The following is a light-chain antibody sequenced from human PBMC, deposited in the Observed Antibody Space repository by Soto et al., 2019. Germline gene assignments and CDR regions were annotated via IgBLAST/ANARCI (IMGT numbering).Light chain of an antibody. Sequence: EIVMTQSPATLSVSPGERATLSCRASQSVSSNLAWYQQKPGQAPRLLIYGASTRATGIPARFSGSGSGTEFTLTISSLQSEDFAVYYCQQYNNWLTFGQGTKLDIK. CDR1: QSVSSN. V-gene: IGKV3-15*01. CDR3: QQYNNWLT. J-gene: IGKJ1*01. CDR2: GAS.